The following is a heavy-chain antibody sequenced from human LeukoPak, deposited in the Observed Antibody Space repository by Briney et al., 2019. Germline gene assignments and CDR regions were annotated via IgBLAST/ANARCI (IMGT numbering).Heavy chain of an antibody. V-gene: IGHV3-30*18. CDR3: AKTQVWLGEFGWFDP. D-gene: IGHD3-10*01. Sequence: GGSLRLSCAASGFTFSSYGMHWVRQAPGKGLEWVAVISYDGSNKYYADSVKGRFTISRDNSKNTLYLQMNSLRAEDTAVYYCAKTQVWLGEFGWFDPWGQGTLVTVSS. CDR1: GFTFSSYG. J-gene: IGHJ5*02. CDR2: ISYDGSNK.